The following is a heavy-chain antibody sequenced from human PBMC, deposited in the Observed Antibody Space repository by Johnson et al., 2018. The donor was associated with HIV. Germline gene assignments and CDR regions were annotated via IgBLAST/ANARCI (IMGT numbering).Heavy chain of an antibody. CDR3: AKPRSYFNNDAFDI. CDR2: IRNKANSFTT. Sequence: VQLVESGGGLVQPGGSLRLSCAASGFTFSDHHMDWVRQAPGKGLEWVGRIRNKANSFTTEYAASVKGRFIISRDDSENSLYLQMNSLKTEDTAVYYCAKPRSYFNNDAFDIWGQGTMVTVSS. V-gene: IGHV3-72*01. CDR1: GFTFSDHH. J-gene: IGHJ3*02. D-gene: IGHD3-10*01.